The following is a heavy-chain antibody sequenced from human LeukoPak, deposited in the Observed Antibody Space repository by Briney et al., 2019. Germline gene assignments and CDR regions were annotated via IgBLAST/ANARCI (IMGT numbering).Heavy chain of an antibody. J-gene: IGHJ4*02. V-gene: IGHV3-21*01. CDR2: ISSSSTYI. CDR3: ARDLVTEGHFDY. D-gene: IGHD3-10*01. CDR1: GFTFSSYS. Sequence: SGGSLRLSCTASGFTFSSYSMNWVRQAPGKGLEWVSSISSSSTYIYYADSVKGRFTISRDNAKNSLYLQMNSLRAEDTAVYYCARDLVTEGHFDYWGQGTLVTVSS.